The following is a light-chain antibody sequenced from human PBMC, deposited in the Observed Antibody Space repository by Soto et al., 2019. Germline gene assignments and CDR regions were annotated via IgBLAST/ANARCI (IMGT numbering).Light chain of an antibody. CDR3: QQRSN. Sequence: EIVLTQSPATLSLSPGERATLSCRASQSVSSYLAWYQQKPGQAPRLLIYDAPNSATGIPARFSGSGSETDFNLTISSLESEDFAVDYCQQRSNFDQGTKVEI. V-gene: IGKV3-11*01. J-gene: IGKJ1*01. CDR1: QSVSSY. CDR2: DAP.